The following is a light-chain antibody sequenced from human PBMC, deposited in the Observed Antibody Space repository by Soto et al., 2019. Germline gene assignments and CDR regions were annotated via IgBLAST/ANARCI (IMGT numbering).Light chain of an antibody. J-gene: IGKJ5*01. CDR3: PQYNTWRAIS. Sequence: ELVLTQSPGPLSVSAGESATLSCRDSKSVSSRDLAWYQQQPGQAPRLLIYGASTRANVITAMFSGSGSGTDFTITICSLQSEDFAVYSCPQYNTWRAISFAQWSRLEI. V-gene: IGKV3-15*01. CDR2: GAS. CDR1: KSVSSRD.